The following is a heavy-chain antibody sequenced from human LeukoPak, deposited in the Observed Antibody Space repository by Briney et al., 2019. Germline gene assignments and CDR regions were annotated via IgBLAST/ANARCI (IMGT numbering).Heavy chain of an antibody. CDR3: ARGWVTSDISLK. V-gene: IGHV3-23*01. D-gene: IGHD3-9*01. CDR2: ISGSGGST. Sequence: GGSLRLSCAASGFTFSSYAMSWVRQAPGKGLEWVSVISGSGGSTDYGDSVKGRFTISRDNSKNTLYLQMNSLSAEDTAVYYCARGWVTSDISLKWGQGTMVTVSS. J-gene: IGHJ3*01. CDR1: GFTFSSYA.